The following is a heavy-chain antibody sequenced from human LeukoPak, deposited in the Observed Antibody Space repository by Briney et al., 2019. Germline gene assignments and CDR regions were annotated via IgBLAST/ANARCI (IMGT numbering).Heavy chain of an antibody. V-gene: IGHV1-24*01. CDR1: GYTLTELS. Sequence: GASVKVSCKVSGYTLTELSMHWVRQAPGKGLEWMGGFDPEDGETIYAQKFQGRVTMTEDTSTDTAYMELSSLRSEDTAVYYCATVVDYYGSGSYDHWGQGTLVTVSS. J-gene: IGHJ4*02. D-gene: IGHD3-10*01. CDR2: FDPEDGET. CDR3: ATVVDYYGSGSYDH.